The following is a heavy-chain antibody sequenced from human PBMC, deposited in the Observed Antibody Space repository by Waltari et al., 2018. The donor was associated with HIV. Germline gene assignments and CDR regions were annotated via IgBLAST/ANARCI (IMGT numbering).Heavy chain of an antibody. CDR1: GGSFSNHY. V-gene: IGHV4-34*01. CDR3: ARGPEGYQLLGNWFDP. CDR2: INDGGII. Sequence: QVHLQEWGAGLVKPSETLSLTCSVYGGSFSNHYWSWIRQPPGKGLEWVGEINDGGIIKPKPSLKSRITISVDMSKKQVSLKLNSVTAADTAVYYCARGPEGYQLLGNWFDPWGQGALVTVSS. D-gene: IGHD2-2*01. J-gene: IGHJ5*02.